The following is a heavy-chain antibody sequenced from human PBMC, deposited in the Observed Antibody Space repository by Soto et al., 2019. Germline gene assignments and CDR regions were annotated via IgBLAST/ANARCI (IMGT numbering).Heavy chain of an antibody. CDR2: ISAYNGNT. CDR1: GYTFTSYG. Sequence: ASVKVSCKASGYTFTSYGISWVRQAPGKGLEWMGWISAYNGNTNYAQKLQGRVTMTTDTSTSTAYMELRSLRSDDTAVYYCARVLVSSSSSGGDWFDPWGQGTLVTVSS. CDR3: ARVLVSSSSSGGDWFDP. D-gene: IGHD6-6*01. V-gene: IGHV1-18*01. J-gene: IGHJ5*02.